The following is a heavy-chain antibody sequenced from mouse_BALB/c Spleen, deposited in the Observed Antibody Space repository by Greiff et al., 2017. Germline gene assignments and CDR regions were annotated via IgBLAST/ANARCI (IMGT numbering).Heavy chain of an antibody. CDR1: GYAFTNYL. CDR2: INPGSGGT. Sequence: QVQLQQSGAELVRPGTSVKVSCKASGYAFTNYLIEWVKQRPGQGLEWIGVINPGSGGTNYNEKFKGTATLTADKSSSTAYMQLSSLTSDDSAVYFCARGDYGTFAYWGQGTLVTVSA. D-gene: IGHD2-1*01. CDR3: ARGDYGTFAY. V-gene: IGHV1-54*01. J-gene: IGHJ3*01.